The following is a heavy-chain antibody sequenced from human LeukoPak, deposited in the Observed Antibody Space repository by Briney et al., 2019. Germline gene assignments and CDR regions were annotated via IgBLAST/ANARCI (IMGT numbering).Heavy chain of an antibody. Sequence: PGGSLRLSCAASGFTFSAYWMTWVRQSPRMGLEWVANIKPDGSEIYCLDSVKGRFTISRDNAKNSLHLQMNDLTAEDTAVYYCARDQGPEPYWGLGTLVTVSS. CDR1: GFTFSAYW. CDR2: IKPDGSEI. D-gene: IGHD1-14*01. J-gene: IGHJ4*02. CDR3: ARDQGPEPY. V-gene: IGHV3-7*01.